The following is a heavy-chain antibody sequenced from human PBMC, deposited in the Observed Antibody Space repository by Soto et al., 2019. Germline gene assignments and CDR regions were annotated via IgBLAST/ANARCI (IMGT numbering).Heavy chain of an antibody. CDR2: INQDGSEK. Sequence: PGGSLRLSCAASGFTFSTYWLSWVRQAPGKGLEWVANINQDGSEKSYVDSVKGRFTISRDNAKKSLYLQMNSLRAEDTAVYYCARSNKAGGFDYWGQGTLVTVSS. CDR3: ARSNKAGGFDY. D-gene: IGHD6-13*01. J-gene: IGHJ4*02. CDR1: GFTFSTYW. V-gene: IGHV3-7*01.